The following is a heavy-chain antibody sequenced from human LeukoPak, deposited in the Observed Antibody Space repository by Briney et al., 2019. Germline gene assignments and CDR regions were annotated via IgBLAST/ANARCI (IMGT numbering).Heavy chain of an antibody. V-gene: IGHV1-2*02. CDR2: INPNRGGT. CDR3: ARAVVVVPAAPLKPRRAWFDP. D-gene: IGHD2-2*01. J-gene: IGHJ5*02. CDR1: GYTFTGYY. Sequence: GASVKVSCKASGYTFTGYYMHWVRQAPGQGLEWMGWINPNRGGTNYAQKFQSRVTMTRNTSISTAYMELSSLRSEDTAVYYCARAVVVVPAAPLKPRRAWFDPWGQGTLVTVSS.